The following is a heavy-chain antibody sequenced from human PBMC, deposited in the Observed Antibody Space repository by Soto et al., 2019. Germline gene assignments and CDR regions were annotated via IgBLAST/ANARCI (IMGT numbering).Heavy chain of an antibody. CDR2: IDPSDSQT. CDR3: ARHGPGLIVGVVAATHYHGMDV. Sequence: GESLKISCKGSGYSFTVDWISWVRQMPGKGLEWMGTIDPSDSQTNYSPSFQGHVTISGYKSISTGYLQWSSRKAADTAMYYCARHGPGLIVGVVAATHYHGMDVWGQGTTVTVSS. V-gene: IGHV5-10-1*01. CDR1: GYSFTVDW. D-gene: IGHD2-15*01. J-gene: IGHJ6*02.